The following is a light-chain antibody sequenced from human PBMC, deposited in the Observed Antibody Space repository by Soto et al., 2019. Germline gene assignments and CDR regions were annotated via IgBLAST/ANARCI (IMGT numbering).Light chain of an antibody. CDR3: YSYAGDYTYV. V-gene: IGLV2-11*01. Sequence: QSALTQPRSVSGSSGQSVTISCTGTSSDVGDYNYVSWYQQHPGKAPKLMIYDVSKRPSGVPDRFSGSKSGNTASLTISGLQAEDEADYYCYSYAGDYTYVFGTGTKVTVL. J-gene: IGLJ1*01. CDR2: DVS. CDR1: SSDVGDYNY.